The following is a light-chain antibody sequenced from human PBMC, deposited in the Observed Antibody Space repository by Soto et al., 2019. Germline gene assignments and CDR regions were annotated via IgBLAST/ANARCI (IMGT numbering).Light chain of an antibody. J-gene: IGKJ5*01. Sequence: ETLMTQSPATLSVSPGERATLSCWASQSVSSKLAWYQQKPGQAPRLLIYGASTRATGIPARFSGSGSGTEFTLTISSLQYEDFAVYYCQQYNNWHPITFGQGTRLEIK. CDR1: QSVSSK. CDR2: GAS. CDR3: QQYNNWHPIT. V-gene: IGKV3D-15*01.